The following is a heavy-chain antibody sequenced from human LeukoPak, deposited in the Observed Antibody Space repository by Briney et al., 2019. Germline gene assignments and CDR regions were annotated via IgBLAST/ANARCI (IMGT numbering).Heavy chain of an antibody. J-gene: IGHJ4*02. D-gene: IGHD6-19*01. Sequence: SVKVSCKASGGTFSSYAISWVRQAPGQGLEWMGRIIPIFGTANYAQKFQGRVTITTDESTSTAYMELSSLRSEDTAVYYCARDSPHSSGWSTGFYWGQGTLVTVSS. CDR2: IIPIFGTA. CDR3: ARDSPHSSGWSTGFY. V-gene: IGHV1-69*05. CDR1: GGTFSSYA.